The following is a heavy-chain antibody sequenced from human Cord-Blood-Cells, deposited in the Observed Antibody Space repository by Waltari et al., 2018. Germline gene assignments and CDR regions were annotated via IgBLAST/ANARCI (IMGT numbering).Heavy chain of an antibody. V-gene: IGHV1-2*04. CDR3: ASDNYSKYFDY. D-gene: IGHD4-4*01. CDR1: GYTFTGSY. CDR2: TNATGGGT. J-gene: IGHJ4*01. Sequence: QVQLVQSGAEVKKPGASVKVSCKASGYTFTGSYMHWVRQAPGQGLEWMGWTNATGGGTNYEKMFQGWVTMTRHTSISTAYMELGRLRSDDTDVYYCASDNYSKYFDYCRHRPLVTVTS.